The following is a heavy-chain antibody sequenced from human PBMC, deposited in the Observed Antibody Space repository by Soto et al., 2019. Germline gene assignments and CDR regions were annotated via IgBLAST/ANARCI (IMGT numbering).Heavy chain of an antibody. J-gene: IGHJ4*02. D-gene: IGHD3-22*01. CDR2: IIPIFGTA. V-gene: IGHV1-69*13. CDR3: ARKDYYDSSGYYGYFDY. CDR1: GGTFSSYA. Sequence: GASVKVSCKASGGTFSSYAISWVRQAPGEGLEWMGGIIPIFGTANYAQKFQGRVTITADESTSTAYMELSSLRSEDTAVYYCARKDYYDSSGYYGYFDYWGQGTLVTVSS.